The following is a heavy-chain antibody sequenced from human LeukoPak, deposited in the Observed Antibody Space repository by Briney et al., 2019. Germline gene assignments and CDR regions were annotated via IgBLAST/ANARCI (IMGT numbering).Heavy chain of an antibody. Sequence: GGSLRLSCAASGFTFSSYAMSWVRQAPGKGLEWVSAISGSGGSTYYADSVKGRFTISRDNSKNTLYLQMNSLRAEDTALYYCAKAPDGLYDSSGTDYWGQGTLVTVSS. D-gene: IGHD3-22*01. CDR1: GFTFSSYA. J-gene: IGHJ4*02. V-gene: IGHV3-23*01. CDR3: AKAPDGLYDSSGTDY. CDR2: ISGSGGST.